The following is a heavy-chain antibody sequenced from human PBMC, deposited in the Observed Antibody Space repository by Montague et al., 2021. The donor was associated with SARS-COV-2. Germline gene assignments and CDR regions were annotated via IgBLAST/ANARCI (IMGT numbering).Heavy chain of an antibody. Sequence: SLRLSCAASGFTVSSNYMSWVRQAPGKGLEWVSVIYSGGSTYYADSVKGRFTISRDNSKNTLCLQMNSLRAEDTAVYYCARGGKYSGYGSLDYWGQGTLVTVSS. CDR1: GFTVSSNY. CDR2: IYSGGST. V-gene: IGHV3-53*01. D-gene: IGHD5-12*01. CDR3: ARGGKYSGYGSLDY. J-gene: IGHJ4*02.